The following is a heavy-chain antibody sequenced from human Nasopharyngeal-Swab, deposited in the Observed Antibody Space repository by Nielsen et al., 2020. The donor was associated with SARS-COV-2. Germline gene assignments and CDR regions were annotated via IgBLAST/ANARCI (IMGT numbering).Heavy chain of an antibody. J-gene: IGHJ6*02. V-gene: IGHV4-59*01. CDR2: IYYSGST. Sequence: WIRQPPGKGPEWIGYIYYSGSTNYNPSLKSRVTISVDTSKNQFSLKLSSVTAADTAVYYCARVDYYYYGMDVWGQGTTVTVSS. CDR3: ARVDYYYYGMDV.